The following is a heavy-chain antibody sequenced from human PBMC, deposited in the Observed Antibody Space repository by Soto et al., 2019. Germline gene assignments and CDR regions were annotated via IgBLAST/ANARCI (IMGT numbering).Heavy chain of an antibody. CDR1: GGSISSYY. Sequence: SETLSLTCTVSGGSISSYYWTWIRQPPGKGLEWMGYIYYSGTTTNYNPSLKSRVTLSVDTSKNQFSLKLSSVTAADTAVYYCARLGGGYAAPHFYYWGQGTLVTVSS. CDR2: IYYSGTTT. CDR3: ARLGGGYAAPHFYY. J-gene: IGHJ4*02. D-gene: IGHD1-26*01. V-gene: IGHV4-59*08.